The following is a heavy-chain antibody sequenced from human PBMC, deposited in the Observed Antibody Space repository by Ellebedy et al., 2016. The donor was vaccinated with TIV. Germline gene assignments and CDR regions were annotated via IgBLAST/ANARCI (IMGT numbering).Heavy chain of an antibody. CDR3: AKCTDWGSGWCAYFEY. V-gene: IGHV3-23*01. CDR1: GFTVSSHG. D-gene: IGHD6-19*01. J-gene: IGHJ4*02. Sequence: GESLKISXAASGFTVSSHGMSWVRQAPGKGLEWVSAIRRSGGGTFYADSVKGRFTISRDDSKNTLYLQMNSLRAEDTALYYCAKCTDWGSGWCAYFEYWGQGTLVTASS. CDR2: IRRSGGGT.